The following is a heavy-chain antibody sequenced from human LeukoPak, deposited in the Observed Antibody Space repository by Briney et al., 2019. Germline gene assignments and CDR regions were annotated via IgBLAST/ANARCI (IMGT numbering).Heavy chain of an antibody. CDR3: ARNPASDSSGYYDVGTDAFDI. D-gene: IGHD3-22*01. V-gene: IGHV4-34*01. CDR2: ITHSGST. Sequence: PSQTLSLTYAVYGGSFSGYYWSWIRQPPGKGLEWSGEITHSGSTNYNPSLKSPVTISVDPSKNQCSLQLSSVTAADTAVYYCARNPASDSSGYYDVGTDAFDIWGQGTMVTVSS. J-gene: IGHJ3*02. CDR1: GGSFSGYY.